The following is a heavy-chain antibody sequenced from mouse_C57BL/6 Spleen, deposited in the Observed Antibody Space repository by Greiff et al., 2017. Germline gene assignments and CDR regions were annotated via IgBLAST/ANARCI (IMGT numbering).Heavy chain of an antibody. V-gene: IGHV1-56*01. CDR3: ALLRVTYDAMDY. Sequence: QVQLQQSGPELVRPGASVKISCKAPGYTFTSHWMQWVRQRPGQGLEWIGEIFPGRGSTYYNEKFKGKATLTVDTSSSTAYMQLSSLTSEDSAVYFWALLRVTYDAMDYWGQGTSVTVSS. J-gene: IGHJ4*01. D-gene: IGHD2-2*01. CDR2: IFPGRGST. CDR1: GYTFTSHW.